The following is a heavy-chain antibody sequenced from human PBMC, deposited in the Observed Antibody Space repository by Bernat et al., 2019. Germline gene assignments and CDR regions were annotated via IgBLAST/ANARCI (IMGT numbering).Heavy chain of an antibody. CDR3: ARWDCSGGSCYSGDAFDI. V-gene: IGHV1-8*01. J-gene: IGHJ3*02. D-gene: IGHD2-15*01. Sequence: QVQLVQSGAEVKKPGASVKVSCKASGYTFTSYDINWVRQATGQGLEWMGWMNPNSGNTGYAQKFQGRVTMTRNTSISTAYMELSSLRSEDTAVYYCARWDCSGGSCYSGDAFDIWGQGTMVTVSP. CDR1: GYTFTSYD. CDR2: MNPNSGNT.